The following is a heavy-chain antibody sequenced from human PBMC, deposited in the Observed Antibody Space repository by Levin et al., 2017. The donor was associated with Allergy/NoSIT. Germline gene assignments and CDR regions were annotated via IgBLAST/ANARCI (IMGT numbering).Heavy chain of an antibody. V-gene: IGHV3-23*01. J-gene: IGHJ6*02. Sequence: GGSLRLSCAASGFTFSSYAMSWVRQAPGKGLEWVSAISGSGGSTYYADSVKGRFTISRDNSKNTLYLQMNSLRAEDTAVYYCAKDQARITIFGVGDYDYGMDVWGQGTTVTVS. D-gene: IGHD3-3*01. CDR1: GFTFSSYA. CDR3: AKDQARITIFGVGDYDYGMDV. CDR2: ISGSGGST.